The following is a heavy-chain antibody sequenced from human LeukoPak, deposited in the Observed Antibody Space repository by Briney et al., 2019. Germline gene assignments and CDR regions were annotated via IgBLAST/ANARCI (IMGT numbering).Heavy chain of an antibody. D-gene: IGHD3-3*01. CDR2: INPNSGGT. Sequence: GASVKVSCKASGYTSTGYYMHWVRQAPGQGLEWMGWINPNSGGTNYAQKFQGRVTMTRDTTISTAYMELSRLRSDDTAVYYCARDPTKYFWSAYNPFDYWGQGTLVTVSS. V-gene: IGHV1-2*02. J-gene: IGHJ4*02. CDR1: GYTSTGYY. CDR3: ARDPTKYFWSAYNPFDY.